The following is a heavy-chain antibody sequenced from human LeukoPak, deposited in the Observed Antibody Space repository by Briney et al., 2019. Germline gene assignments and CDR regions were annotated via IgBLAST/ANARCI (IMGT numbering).Heavy chain of an antibody. D-gene: IGHD3-10*01. V-gene: IGHV3-23*01. Sequence: GGSLRLSCAASGFYFANYAMSWVRQAPGKGLEWVSATVGGGSPNTYHADSVKGRFTISRDNSKNTLYLQMNSLRAEDTAVYYCARGFGEFLSLVNYYYMDVWGKGTTVTVSS. CDR1: GFYFANYA. CDR3: ARGFGEFLSLVNYYYMDV. CDR2: TVGGGSPNT. J-gene: IGHJ6*03.